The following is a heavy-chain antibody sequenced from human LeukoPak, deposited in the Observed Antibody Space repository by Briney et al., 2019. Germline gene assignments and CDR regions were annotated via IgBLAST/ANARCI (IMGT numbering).Heavy chain of an antibody. V-gene: IGHV3-48*03. J-gene: IGHJ4*02. CDR2: ISSSGSTI. Sequence: GGSLRLSCATSGFTFSSYEMNWVRQAPGKGLEWVSYISSSGSTIYYADSVKGRFTISRDNAKSSLYLQMNSLRAEDTAVYYCASGWGVIAVAGIFDYWGQGTLVTVSS. D-gene: IGHD6-19*01. CDR3: ASGWGVIAVAGIFDY. CDR1: GFTFSSYE.